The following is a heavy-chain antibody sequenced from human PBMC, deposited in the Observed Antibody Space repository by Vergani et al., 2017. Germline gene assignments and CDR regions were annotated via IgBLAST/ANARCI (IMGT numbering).Heavy chain of an antibody. V-gene: IGHV4-39*07. J-gene: IGHJ4*02. Sequence: QLQLQESGSGLVKPSETLSLTCTVSGGSISSSSYYWGWIRQPPGKGLEWIGSIYYSGSTYYNPSLKSRVTISVDTSKNQFSLKLSSVTAADTAVYYCARAAVVVVTASFDYWGQGTLVTVSS. D-gene: IGHD2-21*02. CDR1: GGSISSSSYY. CDR3: ARAAVVVVTASFDY. CDR2: IYYSGST.